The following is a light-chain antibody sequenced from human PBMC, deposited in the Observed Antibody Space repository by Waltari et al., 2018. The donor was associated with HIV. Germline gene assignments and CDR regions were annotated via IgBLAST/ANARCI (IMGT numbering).Light chain of an antibody. CDR1: SHYLTDDQH. Sequence: QSALTHPRSVSGSPGQSVTISCTASSHYLTDDQHVPWYQHHAGKAPNLIIFGVTQRPSGVPDRFSGSKSGSTASLTISGLQAEDEGHYYCCSYGGTYLFWIFGGGTQLTVL. J-gene: IGLJ2*01. CDR2: GVT. CDR3: CSYGGTYLFWI. V-gene: IGLV2-11*01.